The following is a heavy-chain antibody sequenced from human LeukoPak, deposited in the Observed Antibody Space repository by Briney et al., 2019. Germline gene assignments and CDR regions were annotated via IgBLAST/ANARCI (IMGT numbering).Heavy chain of an antibody. CDR1: GFTFSSYA. V-gene: IGHV3-48*01. J-gene: IGHJ4*02. Sequence: PGGSLRLSCAASGFTFSSYAMSWVRQAPGKGLEWVSYITSGSSNIYYADSVKGRFTISRDNAKNSLYLQMNSLRAEDTAVYYCARDRRNTGSFFDYWGQGILVTVSS. D-gene: IGHD1-26*01. CDR2: ITSGSSNI. CDR3: ARDRRNTGSFFDY.